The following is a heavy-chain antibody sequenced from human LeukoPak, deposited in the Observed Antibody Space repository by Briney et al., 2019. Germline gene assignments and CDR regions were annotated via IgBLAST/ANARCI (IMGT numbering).Heavy chain of an antibody. J-gene: IGHJ4*02. CDR3: ARGYSGYDFLQGVDY. D-gene: IGHD5-12*01. CDR2: IYYSGST. V-gene: IGHV4-30-4*01. Sequence: SETLSLTCTVSGGSISSGDYYWSWIRQPPGRGLEWIGYIYYSGSTYYNPSLKSRVTISVDTSKNQFSLKLSSVTAADTAVYYCARGYSGYDFLQGVDYWGQGTLVTVSS. CDR1: GGSISSGDYY.